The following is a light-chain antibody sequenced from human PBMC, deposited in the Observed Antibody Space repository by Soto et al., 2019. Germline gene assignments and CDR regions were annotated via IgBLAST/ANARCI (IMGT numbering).Light chain of an antibody. CDR1: SSNIGAAYD. CDR3: QSYDSSLSGGV. Sequence: QSALTQPPSVSGAPGQKVTISCTRSSSNIGAAYDVHWYQHLPGTAPKLLIYGNNNRPSGVPDRFSGSKSGTSASLAITGLQAEDEADYYCQSYDSSLSGGVFGGGTKLTVL. J-gene: IGLJ3*02. CDR2: GNN. V-gene: IGLV1-40*01.